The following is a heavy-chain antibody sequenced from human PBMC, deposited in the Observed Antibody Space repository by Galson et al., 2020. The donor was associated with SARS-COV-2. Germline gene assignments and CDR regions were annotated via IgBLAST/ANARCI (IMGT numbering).Heavy chain of an antibody. CDR2: IKSKTDGGKT. V-gene: IGHV3-15*01. J-gene: IGHJ4*02. CDR1: GFTFSNDW. Sequence: GGSLRLSCAASGFTFSNDWMSWVRQAPGKGLEWVGRIKSKTDGGKTDYAAPVKGRFTISRDDSKNTLYLQMNSLKTEDTAVYYCTTGRTYYYESSGYYYEVDYWGQGTLVTVSS. CDR3: TTGRTYYYESSGYYYEVDY. D-gene: IGHD3-22*01.